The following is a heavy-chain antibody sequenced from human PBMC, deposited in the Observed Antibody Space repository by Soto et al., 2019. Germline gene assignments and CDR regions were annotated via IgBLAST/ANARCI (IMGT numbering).Heavy chain of an antibody. D-gene: IGHD2-15*01. V-gene: IGHV4-34*01. CDR3: AREVRGYCSGGSCYPAYYYYYYMDF. J-gene: IGHJ6*03. CDR1: CGSFSGYY. CDR2: IKHSGST. Sequence: ASETLSLTRAVYCGSFSGYYWGWIRPPPGKGVGWIGEIKHSGSTNYNPSLKSRVTISVDTSKNQFSLKLSSVTAADTAVYYCAREVRGYCSGGSCYPAYYYYYYMDFWGKGITVTVSS.